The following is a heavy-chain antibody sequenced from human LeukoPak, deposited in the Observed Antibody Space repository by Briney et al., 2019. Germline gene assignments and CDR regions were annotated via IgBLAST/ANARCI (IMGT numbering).Heavy chain of an antibody. V-gene: IGHV4-4*07. J-gene: IGHJ4*02. D-gene: IGHD3-10*01. Sequence: SETLSLTCTVSGGSISGSISGTYWSWVRQPAGKGLEWIGRIHSSGSTKYNPSLKSRVTMSVDTSKNQLFLRLTSVPAADTALYYCARGSQNYYNPFDNWGQGTLVTVSS. CDR1: GGSISGSISGTY. CDR3: ARGSQNYYNPFDN. CDR2: IHSSGST.